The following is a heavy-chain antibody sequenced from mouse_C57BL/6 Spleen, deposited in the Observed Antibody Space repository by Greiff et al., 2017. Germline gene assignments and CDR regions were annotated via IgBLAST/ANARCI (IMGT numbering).Heavy chain of an antibody. J-gene: IGHJ1*03. Sequence: VQLQQSGTVLARPGASVKMSCKTSGYTFTSYWMHWVKQRPGQGLEWIGAIYPGNSDTSYNQKFKGKAKLSAVTSASTAYMELSSLTNEDSAVYYCTRSSYGSSYRDWYFDVWGTGTTGTVSS. CDR2: IYPGNSDT. CDR3: TRSSYGSSYRDWYFDV. CDR1: GYTFTSYW. V-gene: IGHV1-5*01. D-gene: IGHD1-1*01.